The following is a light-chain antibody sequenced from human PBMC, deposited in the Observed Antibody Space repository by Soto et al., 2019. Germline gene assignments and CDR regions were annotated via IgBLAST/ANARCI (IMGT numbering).Light chain of an antibody. CDR3: QHYNDWRWT. CDR2: DAS. CDR1: HSVSSY. Sequence: EIVLTQSPATLSLSPGERATLSCRASHSVSSYLAWYQQKPGQAPRLLIYDASNSATGIPARFSGSGSGTDFTLTISSLEPEEFAVYYCQHYNDWRWTFGQGTKVDIK. J-gene: IGKJ1*01. V-gene: IGKV3-11*01.